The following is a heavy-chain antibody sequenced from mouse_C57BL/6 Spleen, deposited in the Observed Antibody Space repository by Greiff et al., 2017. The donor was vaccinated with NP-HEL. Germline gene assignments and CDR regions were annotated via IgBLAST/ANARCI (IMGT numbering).Heavy chain of an antibody. Sequence: VQLQQSGPELVKPGASVKISCKASGYSFTGYYMNWVKQSPEKSLEWIGEINPSTGGTTYNQKFKAKATLTVDKSSSTAYMQLKSLTSEDSAVCYCARGAGSSPYYAMDYWGQGTSVTVSS. J-gene: IGHJ4*01. D-gene: IGHD1-1*01. V-gene: IGHV1-42*01. CDR2: INPSTGGT. CDR3: ARGAGSSPYYAMDY. CDR1: GYSFTGYY.